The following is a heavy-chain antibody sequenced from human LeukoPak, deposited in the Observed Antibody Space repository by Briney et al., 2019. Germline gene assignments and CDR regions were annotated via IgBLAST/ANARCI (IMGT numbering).Heavy chain of an antibody. CDR3: ARAYYDILTGYGYYFDY. CDR1: GFNFFKYS. J-gene: IGHJ4*02. Sequence: PGGSLRLSCEASGFNFFKYSINWVRQAPGKGLEWVSSISSSETSSSRFIYYADSVRGRFTISRDNAQKSVSLQMNSLRAEDTTVYYCARAYYDILTGYGYYFDYWGQGTLVTVSS. D-gene: IGHD3-9*01. V-gene: IGHV3-21*01. CDR2: ISSSETSSSRFI.